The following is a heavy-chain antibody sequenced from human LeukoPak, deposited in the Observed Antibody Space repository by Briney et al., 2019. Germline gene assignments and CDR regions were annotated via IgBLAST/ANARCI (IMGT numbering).Heavy chain of an antibody. CDR3: ARVEYSYGWGNNWFDP. CDR1: GGSISSGGYS. CDR2: IYHSGST. J-gene: IGHJ5*02. D-gene: IGHD5-18*01. Sequence: SETLSLTCAVSGGSISSGGYSWSWIRQPPGKGLEWIGYIYHSGSTYYNPSLKSRVTISVDRPKNQFSLKLSSVTAADTAVYYCARVEYSYGWGNNWFDPWGQGTLVTVSS. V-gene: IGHV4-30-2*01.